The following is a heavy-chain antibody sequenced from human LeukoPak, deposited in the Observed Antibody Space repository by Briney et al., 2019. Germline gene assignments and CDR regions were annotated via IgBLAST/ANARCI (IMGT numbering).Heavy chain of an antibody. J-gene: IGHJ4*02. CDR1: GYTFTSYG. CDR3: ARLFRPAAGYIDY. CDR2: ISAYNGNT. V-gene: IGHV1-18*01. Sequence: GASVTVSCKASGYTFTSYGISWVRQAPGQGLEWKGRISAYNGNTNYAQKLQGRVTMTTDTSTSTAYLELRSMRSDDTAVYYCARLFRPAAGYIDYWGQGTLVTASS. D-gene: IGHD6-13*01.